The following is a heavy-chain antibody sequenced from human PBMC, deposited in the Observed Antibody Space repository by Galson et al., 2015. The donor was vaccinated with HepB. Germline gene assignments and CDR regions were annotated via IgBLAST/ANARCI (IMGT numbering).Heavy chain of an antibody. CDR3: ARTTYYYDRSGYSTDYYYYYMDI. D-gene: IGHD3-22*01. CDR1: GDTFTAYD. Sequence: SVKVSCKASGDTFTAYDINWVRQAPGQGLEWMGWMHPNSGSTGYAQRFQGRVAMTRNTSISTAYMELSGLRVGDTAVYYCARTTYYYDRSGYSTDYYYYYMDIWGKGTTVTVSS. CDR2: MHPNSGST. V-gene: IGHV1-8*01. J-gene: IGHJ6*03.